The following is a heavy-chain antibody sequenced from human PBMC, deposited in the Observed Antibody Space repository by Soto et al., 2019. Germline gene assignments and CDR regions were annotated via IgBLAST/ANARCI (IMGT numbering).Heavy chain of an antibody. D-gene: IGHD6-19*01. V-gene: IGHV6-1*01. J-gene: IGHJ4*02. CDR3: ARGVAGSGFDL. Sequence: TLSLTCAISGDSVSSNSAAWNWIRSSPSRGLEWLGRTYYRSNWRHDYAVSVKSRITVNPDTSKNHFSLQLNSVTPDDTAVYYCARGVAGSGFDLWGQGTLVTVSS. CDR2: TYYRSNWRH. CDR1: GDSVSSNSAA.